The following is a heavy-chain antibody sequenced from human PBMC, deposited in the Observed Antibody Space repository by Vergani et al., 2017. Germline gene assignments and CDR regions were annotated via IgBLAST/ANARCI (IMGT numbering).Heavy chain of an antibody. CDR1: GFTFSTYA. CDR2: LTGGGGST. CDR3: VKDAGSYENFFDS. V-gene: IGHV3-23*01. D-gene: IGHD1-26*01. J-gene: IGHJ4*02. Sequence: EVQLLESGGSLKQPGGSVRLSCAASGFTFSTYAMHWVRQAPGKGLEWVSALTGGGGSTYYADSFKGRFIISRDISRDTLYLQMNSLIPEDTATYYCVKDAGSYENFFDSWGQGTLVTVS.